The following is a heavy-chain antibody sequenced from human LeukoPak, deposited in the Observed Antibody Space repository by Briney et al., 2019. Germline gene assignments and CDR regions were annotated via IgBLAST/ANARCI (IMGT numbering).Heavy chain of an antibody. CDR3: AKDLSYVYGFEH. D-gene: IGHD5-18*01. V-gene: IGHV3-30*18. Sequence: GRSLRLSCAAPGFTFSSSGMHWVRQAPGRGLEWVALISYEGTNEYYADSVRGRFTISRDNSKNTVYLQMNSLRAEDTAVYYCAKDLSYVYGFEHWGQGTLVTVSS. CDR1: GFTFSSSG. CDR2: ISYEGTNE. J-gene: IGHJ4*02.